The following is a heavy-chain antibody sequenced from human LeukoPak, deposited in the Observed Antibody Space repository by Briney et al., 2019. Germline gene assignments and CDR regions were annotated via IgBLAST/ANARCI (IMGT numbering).Heavy chain of an antibody. D-gene: IGHD5-24*01. V-gene: IGHV5-51*01. CDR3: ARVEMATIYDFQH. J-gene: IGHJ1*01. CDR2: IYPGDSDT. CDR1: GYSFTSYW. Sequence: GESLKISCKGSGYSFTSYWIGSVRQMPGKGLEWMGIIYPGDSDTSYSPSLQGQVTISDDKSISTAYLQWSSLKASDTAMYYCARVEMATIYDFQHWGQGTLVTVSS.